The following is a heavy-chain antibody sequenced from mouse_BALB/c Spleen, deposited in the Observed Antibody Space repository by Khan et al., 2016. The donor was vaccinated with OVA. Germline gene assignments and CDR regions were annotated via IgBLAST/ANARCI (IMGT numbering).Heavy chain of an antibody. CDR1: GYTFTSYW. Sequence: QVQLKESGAELVRPGASVKLSCEASGYTFTSYWMNWVKQSPEQGLEWIGRIDPYDSETHYNQNFKDKAILTVDKSSSTAYMQLSSLTSEDSAVYYSARNPFAYWGQGTLVTVSA. V-gene: IGHV1-52*01. J-gene: IGHJ3*01. CDR2: IDPYDSET. CDR3: ARNPFAY.